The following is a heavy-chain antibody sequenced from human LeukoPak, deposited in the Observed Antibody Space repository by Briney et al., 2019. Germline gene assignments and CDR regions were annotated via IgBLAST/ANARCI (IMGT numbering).Heavy chain of an antibody. CDR2: ISYDGSNK. D-gene: IGHD3-22*01. CDR3: ARSTPTDSDYYDSSGKWGDYFDY. CDR1: GFTFSSYA. J-gene: IGHJ4*02. Sequence: PGRSLRLSCAAFGFTFSSYAMHWVRQAPGKGLEWVAVISYDGSNKYYADSVKGRFTISRDNSKNTLYLQMNSLRAEDTAVYYCARSTPTDSDYYDSSGKWGDYFDYWGQGTLVTVSS. V-gene: IGHV3-30-3*01.